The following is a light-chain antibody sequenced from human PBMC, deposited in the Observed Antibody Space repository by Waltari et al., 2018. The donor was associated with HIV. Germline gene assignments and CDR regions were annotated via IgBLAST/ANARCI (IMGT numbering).Light chain of an antibody. CDR1: SSNIGYNY. V-gene: IGLV1-51*01. CDR3: GTWDSSLSAGV. CDR2: DTN. Sequence: QSVLTQPPSVSAAPGQRVTISCSGSSSNIGYNYVSWYQQLPGTAPKLLLYDTNNRPSGIPDRFSGSKSGASATLGITGLQTGDEADYYCGTWDSSLSAGVFGGGTKLTVL. J-gene: IGLJ2*01.